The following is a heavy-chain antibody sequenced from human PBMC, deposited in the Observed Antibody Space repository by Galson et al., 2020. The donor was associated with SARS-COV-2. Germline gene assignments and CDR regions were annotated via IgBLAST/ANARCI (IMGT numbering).Heavy chain of an antibody. CDR1: GFTFSSYG. J-gene: IGHJ4*02. D-gene: IGHD6-19*01. V-gene: IGHV3-33*06. Sequence: GGSLRLSCAASGFTFSSYGMHWVRQAPGKGLEWVAVIWYDGRNKYYADSVKGRFTISRDNSKNTLYLQMNSLRAEDTAVYYCAKDKGLAVAGTLYYFDYWGQGTLVTVSS. CDR2: IWYDGRNK. CDR3: AKDKGLAVAGTLYYFDY.